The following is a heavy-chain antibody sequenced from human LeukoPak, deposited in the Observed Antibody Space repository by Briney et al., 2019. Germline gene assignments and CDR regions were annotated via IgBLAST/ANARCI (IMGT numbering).Heavy chain of an antibody. CDR2: ISVYNGNT. CDR3: ARVLGYCTSGSCNVDY. Sequence: ASVKVSCKASGGTFSSYAISWVRQAPGQGLEWMGWISVYNGNTNYAQKLQGRVTMTTDTSTNTAYVELRSLRSDDTAVYYCARVLGYCTSGSCNVDYWGQGTLVTVSS. J-gene: IGHJ4*02. D-gene: IGHD2-15*01. CDR1: GGTFSSYA. V-gene: IGHV1-18*01.